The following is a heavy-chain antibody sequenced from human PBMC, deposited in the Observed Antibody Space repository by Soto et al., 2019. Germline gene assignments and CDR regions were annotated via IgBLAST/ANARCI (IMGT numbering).Heavy chain of an antibody. D-gene: IGHD3-9*01. CDR3: ARYDDILTGPAFDY. CDR1: GFTFSSYS. Sequence: GGSLRLSCAASGFTFSSYSMNWVRQAPGKGLEWVSSISSSSSYIYYADSVKGRFTISRDNAKNSLYLQMNSLRAEDTAVYYCARYDDILTGPAFDYWGQGTLVTVSS. V-gene: IGHV3-21*01. J-gene: IGHJ4*02. CDR2: ISSSSSYI.